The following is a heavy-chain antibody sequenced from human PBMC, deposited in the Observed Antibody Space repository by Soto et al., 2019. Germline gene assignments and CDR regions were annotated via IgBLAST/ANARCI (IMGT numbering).Heavy chain of an antibody. V-gene: IGHV3-66*01. CDR3: ARSQPDYGDSTRRVYYFDY. Sequence: EVQLVESGGGWVQPGGSLRLSCAASGFTVSSNYMSWVRQAPGKGLEWVSVIYSGGSTYYADSVKGRFTISRDNSKNTLYLQMNSLRAEDTAVYYCARSQPDYGDSTRRVYYFDYWGQGTLVTVSS. J-gene: IGHJ4*02. D-gene: IGHD4-17*01. CDR1: GFTVSSNY. CDR2: IYSGGST.